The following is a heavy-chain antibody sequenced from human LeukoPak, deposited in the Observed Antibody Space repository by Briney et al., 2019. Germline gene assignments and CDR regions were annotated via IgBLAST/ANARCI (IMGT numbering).Heavy chain of an antibody. CDR2: ISSSSSYI. J-gene: IGHJ3*02. V-gene: IGHV3-21*05. Sequence: PGGSLRLSCAASGFTFSSYEMNWVRQAPGKGLEWVSYISSSSSYIYYADSVKGRFTISRDNAKNSLYLQMNSLRAEDTAAYYCARTYYDILTGHVHDAFDIWGQGTMVTVSS. CDR1: GFTFSSYE. CDR3: ARTYYDILTGHVHDAFDI. D-gene: IGHD3-9*01.